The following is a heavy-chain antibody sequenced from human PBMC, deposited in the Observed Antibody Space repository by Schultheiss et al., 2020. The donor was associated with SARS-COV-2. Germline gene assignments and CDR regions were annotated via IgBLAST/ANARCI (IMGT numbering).Heavy chain of an antibody. Sequence: GESLKISCAASGFTFSSYDMHWVRQATGKGLEWVSAIGTAGDTYYPGSVKGRFTISRDNSKNTLYLQMNSLRAEDTAVYYCARETDVDTAMVVDYWGQGTLFTVSS. D-gene: IGHD5-18*01. CDR2: IGTAGDT. J-gene: IGHJ4*02. V-gene: IGHV3-13*01. CDR3: ARETDVDTAMVVDY. CDR1: GFTFSSYD.